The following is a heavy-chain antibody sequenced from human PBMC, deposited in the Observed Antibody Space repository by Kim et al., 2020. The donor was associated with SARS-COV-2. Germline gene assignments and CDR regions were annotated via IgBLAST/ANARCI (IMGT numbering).Heavy chain of an antibody. D-gene: IGHD4-17*01. Sequence: ASVKVSCKASGYTFTSYAMHWVRQAPGQRLEWMGWINAGNGNTKYSQKFQGRVTITRDTSASTAYMELSSLRSEDTAVYYCARGTVTTPSGWFDPWGQGTLVTVSS. J-gene: IGHJ5*02. CDR2: INAGNGNT. CDR3: ARGTVTTPSGWFDP. V-gene: IGHV1-3*01. CDR1: GYTFTSYA.